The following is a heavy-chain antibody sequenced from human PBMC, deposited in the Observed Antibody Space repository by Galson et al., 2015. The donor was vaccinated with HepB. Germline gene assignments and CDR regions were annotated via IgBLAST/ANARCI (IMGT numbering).Heavy chain of an antibody. V-gene: IGHV3-23*01. CDR2: ISGSGRST. CDR3: AKDVHETMAGSAFDY. D-gene: IGHD6-19*01. CDR1: GFTFSRYA. Sequence: SLRLSCAASGFTFSRYAMSWVRQAPGKGLEWVSAISGSGRSTYYADSVKGRFTTSRDNSKNTLYVQMDSLRADDTAVYYCAKDVHETMAGSAFDYWGQGTLVIVSS. J-gene: IGHJ4*02.